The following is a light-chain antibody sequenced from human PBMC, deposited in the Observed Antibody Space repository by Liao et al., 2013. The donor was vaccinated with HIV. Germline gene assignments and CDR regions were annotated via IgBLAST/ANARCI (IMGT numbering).Light chain of an antibody. CDR2: YDI. V-gene: IGLV3-21*01. CDR3: QVWDSSSDHPGV. J-gene: IGLJ1*01. Sequence: SYELTQPSSLSVAPGTTARVTCGGNNIGGKNVHWYQQKPGQAPVLVIYYDIKRPSGIPERFSGSNSGNTATLTISRVEAGDEADYVCQVWDSSSDHPGVFGTGTKVTVL. CDR1: NIGGKN.